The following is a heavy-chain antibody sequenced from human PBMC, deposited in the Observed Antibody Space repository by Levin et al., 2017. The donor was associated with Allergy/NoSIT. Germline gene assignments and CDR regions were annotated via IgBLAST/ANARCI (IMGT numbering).Heavy chain of an antibody. D-gene: IGHD6-13*01. V-gene: IGHV3-33*01. CDR2: IWYDGSEK. Sequence: GGSLRLSCAASGFTFSSHGMHWVRQAPGKGLDWVAVIWYDGSEKYYADSVKGRFTISRDNSKNTAHLQMNSLRVEDTAIYYCARFIGALGAFDIWGQGTMVTVAS. CDR3: ARFIGALGAFDI. CDR1: GFTFSSHG. J-gene: IGHJ3*02.